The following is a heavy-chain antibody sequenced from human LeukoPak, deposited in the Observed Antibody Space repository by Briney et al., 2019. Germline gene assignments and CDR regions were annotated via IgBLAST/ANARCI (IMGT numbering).Heavy chain of an antibody. CDR2: ISGSGSAI. V-gene: IGHV3-11*04. J-gene: IGHJ4*02. D-gene: IGHD6-13*01. CDR3: ARRPYSSSWYYFDY. CDR1: GFIFSDYY. Sequence: GGSLRLSCAVSGFIFSDYYMSWIRRALGKGLECISYISGSGSAIYYADSLQGRFTISRDNAKNSLYLQMNSLRAEDTAVYYCARRPYSSSWYYFDYWGQGTLVTVSS.